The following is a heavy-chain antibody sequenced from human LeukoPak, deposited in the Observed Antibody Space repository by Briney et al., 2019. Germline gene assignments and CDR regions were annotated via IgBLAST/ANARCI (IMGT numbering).Heavy chain of an antibody. CDR3: ARDSVSRDSSGYTDY. J-gene: IGHJ4*02. CDR2: IIPILGIA. V-gene: IGHV1-69*04. D-gene: IGHD3-22*01. Sequence: SVRVSCKASGGTFSSYTISWVRQAPGQGLEWMGRIIPILGIANYAQKFQGRVTITADKSTSTAYMELSSLRSEDTAVYYCARDSVSRDSSGYTDYWGQGTLVTVSS. CDR1: GGTFSSYT.